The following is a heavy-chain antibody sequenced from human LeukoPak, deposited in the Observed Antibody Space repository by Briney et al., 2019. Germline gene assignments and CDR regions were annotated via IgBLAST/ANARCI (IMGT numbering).Heavy chain of an antibody. D-gene: IGHD3-10*01. Sequence: SETLSLTCTVSGDSISGYYWSWIRQPPQKGLEWIAYIYCGGSTHYNPSLKSRVTMSVDTSKNQISLELKSVTAADTAVYYCARDAVIGELLWFGDGFDPWGQGTLVSVSS. V-gene: IGHV4-59*12. CDR3: ARDAVIGELLWFGDGFDP. J-gene: IGHJ5*02. CDR2: IYCGGST. CDR1: GDSISGYY.